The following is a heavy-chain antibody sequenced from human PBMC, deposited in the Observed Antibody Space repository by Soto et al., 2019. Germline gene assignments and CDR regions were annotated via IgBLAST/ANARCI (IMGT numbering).Heavy chain of an antibody. CDR3: AKQSGTFYFDY. V-gene: IGHV3-23*01. Sequence: PGWSLRLSCASSVFTFISYAMSWVRQAPGKGLEWVSAISGSGGSTYYADSVKGRFTISRDNSKNTLYLQMNSLRAEDTAVYYCAKQSGTFYFDYWGQGTLVTVSS. CDR1: VFTFISYA. J-gene: IGHJ4*02. CDR2: ISGSGGST. D-gene: IGHD6-13*01.